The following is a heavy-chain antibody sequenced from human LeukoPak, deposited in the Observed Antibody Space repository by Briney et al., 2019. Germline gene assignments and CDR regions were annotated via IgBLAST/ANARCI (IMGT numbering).Heavy chain of an antibody. CDR1: GGSISSYY. J-gene: IGHJ6*03. D-gene: IGHD2-2*01. CDR2: IYYSGST. Sequence: SETLSLTCTVSGGSISSYYWSWIRQPPGKGLEWIGYIYYSGSTNYNPSLKSRVTISVDTSKNQFSLKLSSVTAADTAVYYCARDVVVPRYYYYMDVWGKGTTVTVSS. V-gene: IGHV4-59*01. CDR3: ARDVVVPRYYYYMDV.